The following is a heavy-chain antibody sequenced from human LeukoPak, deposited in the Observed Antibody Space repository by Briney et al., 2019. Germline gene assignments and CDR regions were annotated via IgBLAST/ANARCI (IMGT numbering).Heavy chain of an antibody. J-gene: IGHJ6*03. Sequence: PGGSLRLSCAASGFTFSSYWMHWVRQAPGKGLVWVSRINSDGSSTSYADSVKGRFTISGDNAKNTLYLQMNSLRAEDTAVYYCARDMGRDYYMDVWGKGPTVTISS. CDR1: GFTFSSYW. D-gene: IGHD5-24*01. CDR3: ARDMGRDYYMDV. V-gene: IGHV3-74*01. CDR2: INSDGSST.